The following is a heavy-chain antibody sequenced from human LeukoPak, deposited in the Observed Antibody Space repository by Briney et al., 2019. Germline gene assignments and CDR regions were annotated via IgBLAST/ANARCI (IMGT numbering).Heavy chain of an antibody. D-gene: IGHD3-10*01. J-gene: IGHJ4*02. CDR3: ARSPLWFGESPLD. CDR1: GYTYTSYG. CDR2: ISAYNSNT. Sequence: ASVKVSCKGSGYTYTSYGISWVRQAPGQGLEWMGWISAYNSNTNYAQKLQGRVTMTTDTYTSTAYMELRSLRSDDTAVYYCARSPLWFGESPLDWGQGTLDTVSS. V-gene: IGHV1-18*04.